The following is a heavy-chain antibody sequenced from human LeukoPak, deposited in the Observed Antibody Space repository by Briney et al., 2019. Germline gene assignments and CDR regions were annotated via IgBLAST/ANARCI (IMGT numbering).Heavy chain of an antibody. Sequence: SETLSLTCTVSGGSISSGSYYWSWIRQPAGKGLECIGRIYTSESTNNNPSIKSRTTISVDTSKNQFSQKLSSVTAADTAVYYCARVRRYCSSTSCYSTYYYYMDVWGKGTTVTVSS. V-gene: IGHV4-61*02. CDR3: ARVRRYCSSTSCYSTYYYYMDV. J-gene: IGHJ6*03. CDR2: IYTSEST. D-gene: IGHD2-2*01. CDR1: GGSISSGSYY.